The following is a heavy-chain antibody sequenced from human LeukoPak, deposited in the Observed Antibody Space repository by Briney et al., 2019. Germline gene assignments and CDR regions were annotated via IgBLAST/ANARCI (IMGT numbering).Heavy chain of an antibody. D-gene: IGHD1-26*01. Sequence: SETLSLTCGVSGGSISSTNWWGWVRQPPGQGLEWIGEISLTRRTNYNPSLDGRVTMSLDESSNQLSLNLTSVTAADTAIYYCSRESGAFCPFGYWGQGTLVIVPS. CDR1: GGSISSTNW. J-gene: IGHJ4*02. CDR2: ISLTRRT. V-gene: IGHV4-4*02. CDR3: SRESGAFCPFGY.